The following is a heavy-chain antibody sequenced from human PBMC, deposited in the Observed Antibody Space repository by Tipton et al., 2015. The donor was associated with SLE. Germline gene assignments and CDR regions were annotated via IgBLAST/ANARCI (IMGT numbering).Heavy chain of an antibody. V-gene: IGHV4-59*01. CDR3: ARLGSRPYNSGWYS. J-gene: IGHJ4*02. CDR1: DASISTYF. Sequence: TLSLTCTVSDASISTYFWSWIRQPPGKGLEWIGYIYYSGSTNYNPSLKSRVTMSVDTSKNQFSLRLTSVTAADTAVYYCARLGSRPYNSGWYSWGQGTLVTVSS. CDR2: IYYSGST. D-gene: IGHD6-19*01.